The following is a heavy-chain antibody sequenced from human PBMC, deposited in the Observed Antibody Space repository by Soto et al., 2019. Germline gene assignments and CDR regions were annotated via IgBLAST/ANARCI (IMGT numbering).Heavy chain of an antibody. Sequence: GESLKISCKGSGYSFTSYWIGWVRQMPGKGLEWMGIIYPGDSDTRYSPSFQGQVTISADKSISTAYLQWSSLKASDTAMYYCARLGGSSSWYAMYYYYYMDVWGKGTTVTVSS. V-gene: IGHV5-51*01. J-gene: IGHJ6*03. CDR3: ARLGGSSSWYAMYYYYYMDV. D-gene: IGHD6-13*01. CDR1: GYSFTSYW. CDR2: IYPGDSDT.